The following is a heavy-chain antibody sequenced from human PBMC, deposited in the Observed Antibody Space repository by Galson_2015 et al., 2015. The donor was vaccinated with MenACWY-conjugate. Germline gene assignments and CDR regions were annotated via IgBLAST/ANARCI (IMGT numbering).Heavy chain of an antibody. D-gene: IGHD3-10*02. CDR1: GFTFSSYG. V-gene: IGHV3-21*01. Sequence: SLRLSCAGSGFTFSSYGMNWVRQPPGKGLEWVSSINSGGTYIYYADSVKCRFTISRDNARNSLYLQMNSLRAEDTAVYYCARDRHYCSGSYFGYWGQGTLVTVSS. J-gene: IGHJ4*02. CDR3: ARDRHYCSGSYFGY. CDR2: INSGGTYI.